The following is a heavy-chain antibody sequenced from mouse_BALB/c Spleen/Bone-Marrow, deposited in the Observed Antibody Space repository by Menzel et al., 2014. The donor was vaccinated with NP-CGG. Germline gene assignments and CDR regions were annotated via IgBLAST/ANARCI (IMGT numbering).Heavy chain of an antibody. V-gene: IGHV5-17*02. Sequence: EVMLVESGGGLVQPGGSRKLSCAASGFTFSSFGMHWVRQAPEKGLEWVAYISSGSSTIYYADTVKGRFTISRDNPKNTLFLQMTSLGSEDTAMYYCASRAYWGQGTLVTVSA. CDR2: ISSGSSTI. CDR3: ASRAY. CDR1: GFTFSSFG. J-gene: IGHJ3*01.